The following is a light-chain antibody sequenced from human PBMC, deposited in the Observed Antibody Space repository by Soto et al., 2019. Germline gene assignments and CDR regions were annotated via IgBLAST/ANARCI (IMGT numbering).Light chain of an antibody. CDR2: DTS. J-gene: IGKJ2*01. CDR3: QQYDNWPYT. V-gene: IGKV3-11*01. CDR1: QSVDSY. Sequence: LTQSPAILSLSPGEKATLSCTASQSVDSYMAWYQQRPGQPPRLLIHDTSHRASGVPARFRGSGSGTDFTLTITSLEPEDFAVYFCQQYDNWPYTFGQGTKLEIK.